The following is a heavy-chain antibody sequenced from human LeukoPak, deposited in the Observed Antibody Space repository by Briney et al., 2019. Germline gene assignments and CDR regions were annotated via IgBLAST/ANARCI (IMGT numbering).Heavy chain of an antibody. D-gene: IGHD5-24*01. V-gene: IGHV1-46*01. J-gene: IGHJ4*02. CDR3: ARDRERWLQLRGGLFDY. Sequence: GASVKVSCKASGYTFTGYYMHWVRQAPGQGLEWMGIINPSGGSTSYAQKFQGRVTMTRDTSTSTVYMELSSLRSEDTAVYYCARDRERWLQLRGGLFDYWGQGTLVTVSP. CDR2: INPSGGST. CDR1: GYTFTGYY.